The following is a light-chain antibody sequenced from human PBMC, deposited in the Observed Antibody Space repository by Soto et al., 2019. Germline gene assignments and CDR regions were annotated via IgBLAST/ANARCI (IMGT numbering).Light chain of an antibody. CDR2: DVN. CDR1: SSDVGVYKY. J-gene: IGLJ3*02. CDR3: SSFAGSNNLV. Sequence: QSALTQPPSASGSPGQSVTISCTGTSSDVGVYKYVSWYQQHPGKAPKLMIFDVNKRPSRVPDRFSGSKSGNTASLTVSGLQAEDKADYYCSSFAGSNNLVFGGGTKLPVL. V-gene: IGLV2-8*01.